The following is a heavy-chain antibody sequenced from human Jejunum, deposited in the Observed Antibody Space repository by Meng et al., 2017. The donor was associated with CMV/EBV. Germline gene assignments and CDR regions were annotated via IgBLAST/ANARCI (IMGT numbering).Heavy chain of an antibody. CDR2: ISGAGLAT. V-gene: IGHV3-23*01. CDR3: ARDGVPPPQIFNFDF. D-gene: IGHD3-3*01. CDR1: GFAFSSHA. J-gene: IGHJ4*02. Sequence: GFAFSSHAMSCVRPVPGRRPEWVAGISGAGLATYYADSVKGRFTISRDNSNSTLFLQMDGLRTEDTAVYYCARDGVPPPQIFNFDFWGQGTLVTVSS.